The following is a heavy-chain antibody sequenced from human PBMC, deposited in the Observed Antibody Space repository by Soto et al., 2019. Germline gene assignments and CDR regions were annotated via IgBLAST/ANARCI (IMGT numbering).Heavy chain of an antibody. CDR2: INHSGST. CDR1: GGSFSGYY. D-gene: IGHD2-15*01. Sequence: GSLRLSCAVYGGSFSGYYWSWIRQPPGKGLEWIGEINHSGSTNYNPSLKSRVTISVDTSKNQFSLKLSSVTAADTAVYYCARLGEYCSGGSCYSIEAFDIWGQGTMVTVSS. CDR3: ARLGEYCSGGSCYSIEAFDI. J-gene: IGHJ3*02. V-gene: IGHV4-34*01.